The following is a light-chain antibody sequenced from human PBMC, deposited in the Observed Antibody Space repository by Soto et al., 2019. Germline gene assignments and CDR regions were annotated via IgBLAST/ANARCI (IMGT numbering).Light chain of an antibody. V-gene: IGKV1-12*01. CDR3: QQASSFPWA. CDR2: AAS. J-gene: IGKJ1*01. Sequence: DIQMTQSPSSVSASVGDRVTIACRASQDINNWLAWYQQKPGKAPKLLIYAASILHSGVPSRFSGSGSGTDFTLTISSLQPEDFGSYYCQQASSFPWALGQGTKVEIK. CDR1: QDINNW.